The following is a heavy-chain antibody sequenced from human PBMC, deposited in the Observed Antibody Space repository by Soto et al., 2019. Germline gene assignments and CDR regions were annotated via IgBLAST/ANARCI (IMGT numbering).Heavy chain of an antibody. CDR3: ARGIKYGHYSRWFDP. Sequence: QVQLVQSGAEVKKPGASVKVSCKASGYIFTNYDINWVRQATGQGLEYLGWINPNSGNTGYVQKFKGRVTMTRNTSINTAYMELNSLRSEDTPVYYCARGIKYGHYSRWFDPWGQGTLVTVSS. CDR1: GYIFTNYD. V-gene: IGHV1-8*01. CDR2: INPNSGNT. D-gene: IGHD4-17*01. J-gene: IGHJ5*02.